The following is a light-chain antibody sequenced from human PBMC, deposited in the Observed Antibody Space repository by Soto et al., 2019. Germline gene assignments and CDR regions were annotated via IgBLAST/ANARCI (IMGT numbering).Light chain of an antibody. V-gene: IGLV2-14*01. J-gene: IGLJ1*01. CDR2: EVT. CDR3: SSHTSGRTRV. Sequence: QSALTQPASVSGSPGQSIAISCTGTSGDVGGYDYVSWYQQHPDKAPKLMIYEVTKRPSWVSNRFSGSKSGNTACLTISGLQPEDEADYYCSSHTSGRTRVFGSGTNVSVL. CDR1: SGDVGGYDY.